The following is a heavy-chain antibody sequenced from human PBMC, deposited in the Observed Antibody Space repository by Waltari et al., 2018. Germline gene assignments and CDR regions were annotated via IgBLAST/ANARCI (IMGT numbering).Heavy chain of an antibody. Sequence: EAQLVESGGGLIHPGGSLRLYCAVSGFTVGNNYMSWVRQAPGKGLGWCSVIYSGGSTNYAYSVGGRFTISRDNSKNTLFLEMNSLTAEDTAVYYCARDPPGMATIGSWGQGTLVTVSS. CDR1: GFTVGNNY. CDR2: IYSGGST. J-gene: IGHJ5*02. V-gene: IGHV3-53*01. CDR3: ARDPPGMATIGS. D-gene: IGHD5-12*01.